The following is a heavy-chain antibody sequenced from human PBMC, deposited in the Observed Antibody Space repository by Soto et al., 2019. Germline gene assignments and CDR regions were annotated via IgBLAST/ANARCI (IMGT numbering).Heavy chain of an antibody. Sequence: SETLSLTCTVSGGSISSSSYYWGWIRQPPGKGLEWIGSIYYSGSTYYNPSLKSRVTISVDTSKNQFSLQWSSLKASDTAMYYCARHTVGGTVIDYWGQGTLVTVSS. V-gene: IGHV4-39*01. CDR1: GGSISSSSYY. J-gene: IGHJ4*02. D-gene: IGHD6-19*01. CDR3: ARHTVGGTVIDY. CDR2: IYYSGST.